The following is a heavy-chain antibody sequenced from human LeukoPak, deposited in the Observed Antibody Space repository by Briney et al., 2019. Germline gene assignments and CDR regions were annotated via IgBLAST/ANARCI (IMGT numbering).Heavy chain of an antibody. D-gene: IGHD6-6*01. V-gene: IGHV4-4*07. Sequence: PSETLSLTCTVSGGSISSYYWSWIRQPAGKGLEWIGRIYTSGSTNYNPSLKSRVTMSVDTSKNQFSLKLSSVTAADTGVYYCAREGGYSSSLTFDYWGQGTLVTVSS. CDR1: GGSISSYY. CDR3: AREGGYSSSLTFDY. J-gene: IGHJ4*02. CDR2: IYTSGST.